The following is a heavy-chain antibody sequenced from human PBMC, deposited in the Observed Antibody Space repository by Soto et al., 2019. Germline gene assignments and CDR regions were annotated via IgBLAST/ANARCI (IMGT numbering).Heavy chain of an antibody. CDR3: ARDRTVTSYYYSYYGMDV. CDR2: IYHSGST. Sequence: SETLSLTCAVSGGSISSSNWWSWVRQPPGKGLEWIGEIYHSGSTNYNPSLKSRVTISVDKSKNQFSLKLSSVTAADTAVYYCARDRTVTSYYYSYYGMDVWGQGTTVT. V-gene: IGHV4-4*02. CDR1: GGSISSSNW. D-gene: IGHD4-17*01. J-gene: IGHJ6*02.